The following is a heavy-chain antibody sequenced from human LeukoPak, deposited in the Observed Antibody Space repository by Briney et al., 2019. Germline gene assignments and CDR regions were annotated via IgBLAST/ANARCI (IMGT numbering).Heavy chain of an antibody. CDR1: GYTFTSYE. CDR3: ARVRSCGGDCYYFDY. J-gene: IGHJ4*02. Sequence: ASVKVSCKASGYTFTSYEIHWVRQAPGQGLAWMGTINPNGGSTGYAQKFQGRVIMTSDTSTSTVYMELSSLRSEDTAMCYCARVRSCGGDCYYFDYWGQGTLVTVSS. D-gene: IGHD2-21*02. CDR2: INPNGGST. V-gene: IGHV1-46*01.